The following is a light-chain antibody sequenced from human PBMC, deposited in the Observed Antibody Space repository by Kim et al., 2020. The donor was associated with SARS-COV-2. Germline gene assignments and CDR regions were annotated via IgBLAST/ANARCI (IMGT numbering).Light chain of an antibody. V-gene: IGLV2-23*02. J-gene: IGLJ2*01. Sequence: LTQPASVSGSPGQSITISCTGTSTDIGSYNLVSWYQQHPGKAPKLMIYEVTKRPSWVSNRFSGSKSDNTASLTISGLQAEDEADYYCSSYAPGSTSVIFGGGTQLTVL. CDR1: STDIGSYNL. CDR3: SSYAPGSTSVI. CDR2: EVT.